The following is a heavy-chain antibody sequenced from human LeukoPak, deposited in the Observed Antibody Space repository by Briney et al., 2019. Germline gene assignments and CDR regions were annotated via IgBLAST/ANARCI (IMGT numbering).Heavy chain of an antibody. D-gene: IGHD6-6*01. CDR3: ARRDYSSSSDY. CDR2: INHSGST. V-gene: IGHV4-34*01. J-gene: IGHJ4*02. Sequence: SETLSLTCAVYGGSFSGYYWSWIRQPPGKGLEWIGEINHSGSTNYNPSLKSRVTISVDTSKNQSSLKLSSVTAADTAVYYCARRDYSSSSDYWGQGTLVTVSS. CDR1: GGSFSGYY.